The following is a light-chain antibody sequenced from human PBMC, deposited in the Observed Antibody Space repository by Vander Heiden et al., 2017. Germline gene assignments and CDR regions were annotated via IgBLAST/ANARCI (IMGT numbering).Light chain of an antibody. J-gene: IGKJ2*01. CDR1: QSVSSSY. V-gene: IGKV3-20*01. Sequence: EIVLTQSPGTLPLSPGERATLACRASQSVSSSYLAWDQQKPGQVPRLLINGASSRATGIPDRFSGSGSGTDFTRTISRLEPEDFAVYYCQQYGSAPHTFGQGTKLEIK. CDR2: GAS. CDR3: QQYGSAPHT.